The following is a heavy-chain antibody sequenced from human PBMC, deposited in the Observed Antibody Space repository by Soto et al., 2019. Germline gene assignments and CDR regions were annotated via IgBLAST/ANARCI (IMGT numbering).Heavy chain of an antibody. J-gene: IGHJ6*03. Sequence: EVQLVDSGGGLVQPGGSLRLSCATSGFILSDCAMNWVRQEPGKGLEWVSYISSSSSVIDYAHSVKSRFTVSRDNARNSLAPQMNSLRAEDTSVYCCPRDLRWGSNWYCYMDVWGKGTTVTVSS. V-gene: IGHV3-48*01. CDR3: PRDLRWGSNWYCYMDV. D-gene: IGHD7-27*01. CDR1: GFILSDCA. CDR2: ISSSSSVI.